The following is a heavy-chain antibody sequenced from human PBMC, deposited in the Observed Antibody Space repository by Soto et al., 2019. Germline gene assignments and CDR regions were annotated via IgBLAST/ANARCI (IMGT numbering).Heavy chain of an antibody. D-gene: IGHD5-18*01. CDR3: ASTSHSYGYINYYYYGMDV. CDR2: ISYDGSNK. J-gene: IGHJ6*02. Sequence: QPGGSLRLSCAASGFTFSSYAMHWVRQAPGKGLEWVAVISYDGSNKYYADSVKGRFTISRDNSKNTLYLQMNSLRAEDTAVYYCASTSHSYGYINYYYYGMDVWGQGTTVTVSS. V-gene: IGHV3-30-3*01. CDR1: GFTFSSYA.